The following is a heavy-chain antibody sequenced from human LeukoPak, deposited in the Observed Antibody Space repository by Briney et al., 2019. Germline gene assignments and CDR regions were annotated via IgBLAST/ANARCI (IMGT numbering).Heavy chain of an antibody. CDR2: IKQDGSEK. CDR1: GFTFRSYW. CDR3: ARVDSGYDCFDF. V-gene: IGHV3-7*01. Sequence: GGSLRLSCVASGFTFRSYWMTWVRQAPGKGLEWVAYIKQDGSEKYYVDSVKGRFTISRDNAKNSLFLQMNGLRADDTAVYYCARVDSGYDCFDFWGQGTLVTVSS. D-gene: IGHD5-12*01. J-gene: IGHJ4*02.